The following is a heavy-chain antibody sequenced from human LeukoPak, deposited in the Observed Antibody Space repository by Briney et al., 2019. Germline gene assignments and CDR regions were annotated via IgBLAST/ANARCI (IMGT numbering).Heavy chain of an antibody. J-gene: IGHJ4*02. CDR2: IYYSGNT. V-gene: IGHV4-59*01. CDR3: ARDPYGPSGSFDY. Sequence: PSETLSLTCTVSGGSISSNYWNWIRQPPGKGLEWIGYIYYSGNTNYNPSLKSRVTISVDTSKNQFSLKLSPVTAADTALYYCARDPYGPSGSFDYWGQGTLVTVSS. CDR1: GGSISSNY. D-gene: IGHD3-10*01.